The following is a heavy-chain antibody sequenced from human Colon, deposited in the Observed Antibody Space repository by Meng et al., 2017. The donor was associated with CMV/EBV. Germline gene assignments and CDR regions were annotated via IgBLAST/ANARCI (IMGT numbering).Heavy chain of an antibody. D-gene: IGHD4-17*01. J-gene: IGHJ4*02. V-gene: IGHV3-64*02. CDR3: STGPSTVTTNY. Sequence: GGTLRLSCAVSEFAFSSYTMHWVRQAPGKGLEYVSAISSDGRNTYYADSVKGRFSVSRDNSKNTLFLQMDSLIPEATAVYYSSTGPSTVTTNYWGQGTLVTVSS. CDR1: EFAFSSYT. CDR2: ISSDGRNT.